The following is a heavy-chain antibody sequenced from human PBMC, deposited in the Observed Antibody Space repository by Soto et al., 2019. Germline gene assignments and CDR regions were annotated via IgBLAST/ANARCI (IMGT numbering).Heavy chain of an antibody. CDR1: GASVSNYY. CDR2: IHYTGDS. CDR3: ERWGHPAVKAYEI. V-gene: IGHV4-59*02. D-gene: IGHD2-21*01. Sequence: QVQLQESGPGLMEPSETLSLTCTVSGASVSNYYWNWVRQPPGKGLEWIGYIHYTGDSKYNPSLKSRFTMSLDTSKNQFSLKMTSVSDADTAVYYCERWGHPAVKAYEIWAQGAMATVSS. J-gene: IGHJ3*02.